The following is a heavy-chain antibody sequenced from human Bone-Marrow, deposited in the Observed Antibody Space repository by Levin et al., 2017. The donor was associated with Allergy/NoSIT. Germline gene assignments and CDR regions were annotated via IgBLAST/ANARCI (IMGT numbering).Heavy chain of an antibody. CDR3: ARARAVGDFDY. CDR2: ISYDGSNK. Sequence: GGSLRLSCAASGFTLSSYAMHWVRQAPGKGLEWVAVISYDGSNKYYADSVKGRFTISRDNSKNTLYLQMNSLRAEDTAVYYCARARAVGDFDYWGQGTLVTVSS. J-gene: IGHJ4*02. D-gene: IGHD1-26*01. V-gene: IGHV3-30-3*01. CDR1: GFTLSSYA.